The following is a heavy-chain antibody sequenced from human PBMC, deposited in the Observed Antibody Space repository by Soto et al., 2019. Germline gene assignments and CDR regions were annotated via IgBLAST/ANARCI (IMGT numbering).Heavy chain of an antibody. D-gene: IGHD3-9*01. Sequence: ETLSLTCPVSGVSISIYYWSWIRQPPGKGLEWIGYIYYSGSTNYNPSLKSRVTISVDTSKNQFSLKLSTVTAADTAVYYCAREGKWYYDILTGYSPYGMDVWGQGTTVT. CDR3: AREGKWYYDILTGYSPYGMDV. CDR2: IYYSGST. V-gene: IGHV4-59*01. J-gene: IGHJ6*02. CDR1: GVSISIYY.